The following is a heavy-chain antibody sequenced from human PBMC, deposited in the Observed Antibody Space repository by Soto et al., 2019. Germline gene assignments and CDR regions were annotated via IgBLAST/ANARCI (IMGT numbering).Heavy chain of an antibody. Sequence: DVQLVESGGGLAQTGGSLRLSCTGSGFTFSRHWMQWVRQAPGKGLVWISHIDSGASVTNYADSVKGRFTISRDNAKNTLYLQMNNLRAEDTALYYCAGGAGLLIESWGQGTLVTVSS. CDR3: AGGAGLLIES. J-gene: IGHJ1*01. CDR2: IDSGASVT. D-gene: IGHD2-21*01. CDR1: GFTFSRHW. V-gene: IGHV3-74*01.